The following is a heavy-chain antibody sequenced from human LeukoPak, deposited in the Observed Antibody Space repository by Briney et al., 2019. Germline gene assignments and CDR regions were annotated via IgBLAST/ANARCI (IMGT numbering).Heavy chain of an antibody. CDR1: VGTFSSYA. J-gene: IGHJ4*02. CDR2: IIPIFGTA. Sequence: SVTVSCKASVGTFSSYAISWVRQAPAPGLERVGGIIPIFGTANYAQKFQGRVPITADKSTSTAYMELSSLRSEDTAVYYCAGLHSGYDRRDYWGQGTLVTVSS. D-gene: IGHD5-12*01. V-gene: IGHV1-69*06. CDR3: AGLHSGYDRRDY.